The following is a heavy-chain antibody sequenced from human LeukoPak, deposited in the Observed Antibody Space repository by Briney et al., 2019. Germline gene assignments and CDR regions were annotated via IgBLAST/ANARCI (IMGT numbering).Heavy chain of an antibody. CDR1: GYSISSGYY. CDR2: IYHSGST. CDR3: AREAGTGYYSNYYYYGMDV. D-gene: IGHD3/OR15-3a*01. Sequence: PSETLSLTCTVSGYSISSGYYWGWIRQPPGKGLEWIGSIYHSGSTYYNPSLKSRVTISVDTSKNQFSLKLSSVTAADTAVYYCAREAGTGYYSNYYYYGMDVWGQGTTVTVSS. V-gene: IGHV4-38-2*02. J-gene: IGHJ6*02.